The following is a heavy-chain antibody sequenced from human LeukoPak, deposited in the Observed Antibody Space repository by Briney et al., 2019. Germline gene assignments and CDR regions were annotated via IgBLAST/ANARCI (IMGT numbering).Heavy chain of an antibody. CDR3: AKDRGLAVADSKVGFDY. J-gene: IGHJ4*02. CDR2: INGGRGGSEAT. V-gene: IGHV3-23*01. CDR1: AFTFSSYA. Sequence: GGSLRLSCAASAFTFSSYAMNWARQAPGKGLQWVSCINGGRGGSEATFYADSVKGRLTISRDNSRNTLYLQMNSLRVEDTAVYYCAKDRGLAVADSKVGFDYWGPGTLVTVSS. D-gene: IGHD6-19*01.